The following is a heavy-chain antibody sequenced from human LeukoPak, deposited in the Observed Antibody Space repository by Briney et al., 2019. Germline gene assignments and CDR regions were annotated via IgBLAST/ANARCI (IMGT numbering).Heavy chain of an antibody. CDR1: GFTFSSYG. CDR3: AKGDYDSSGPDYYYGMDV. V-gene: IGHV3-30*18. D-gene: IGHD3-22*01. CDR2: ISYYGSNK. J-gene: IGHJ6*02. Sequence: GGSLRLSCAASGFTFSSYGMHWVRQAPGKGLEWVAVISYYGSNKYYADSVKGRFTISRDNSKNTLYLQMNSLRAEDTAVYYCAKGDYDSSGPDYYYGMDVWGQGTTVTVSS.